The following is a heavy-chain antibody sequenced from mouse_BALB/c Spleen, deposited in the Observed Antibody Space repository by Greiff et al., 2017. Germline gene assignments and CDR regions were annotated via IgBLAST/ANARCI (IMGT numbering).Heavy chain of an antibody. CDR2: ISSGGGST. Sequence: EVKLVESGGGLVKPGGSLKLSCAASGFAFSSYDMSWVRQTPEKRLEWVAYISSGGGSTYYPDTVKGRFTISRDNAKNTLYLQMSSLKSEDTAMYYCARRGLRQYYAMGYWGQGTSVTVSS. V-gene: IGHV5-12-1*01. J-gene: IGHJ4*01. D-gene: IGHD2-4*01. CDR1: GFAFSSYD. CDR3: ARRGLRQYYAMGY.